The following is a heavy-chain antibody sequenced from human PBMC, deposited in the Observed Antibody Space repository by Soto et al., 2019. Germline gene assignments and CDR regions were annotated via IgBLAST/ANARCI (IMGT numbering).Heavy chain of an antibody. D-gene: IGHD6-13*01. CDR2: ISSDGSIT. CDR3: ARAYSSAWYAGY. CDR1: GFTFSTYA. Sequence: GGSLRLSCVASGFTFSTYALHWVRQAPGRGPEWVAVISSDGSITSHADSVKGRFTISRDNSKDTLYLQMNSLTPEDTAVYYCARAYSSAWYAGYWGQGTLVTVSS. J-gene: IGHJ4*02. V-gene: IGHV3-30-3*01.